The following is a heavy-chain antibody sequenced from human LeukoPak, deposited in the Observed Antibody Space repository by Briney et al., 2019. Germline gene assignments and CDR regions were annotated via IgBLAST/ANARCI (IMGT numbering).Heavy chain of an antibody. Sequence: PAGSLRLSCAASGFTFSSYGMHWVRQAPGKGLEWVAFIRYDGSNKYYADSVKGRFTISRDNSKNTLYLQMNSLRAEDTAVYYCAKDALPPLLHSSWYEAARFDPWGQGTLVTVSS. CDR2: IRYDGSNK. D-gene: IGHD6-13*01. CDR3: AKDALPPLLHSSWYEAARFDP. J-gene: IGHJ5*02. V-gene: IGHV3-30*02. CDR1: GFTFSSYG.